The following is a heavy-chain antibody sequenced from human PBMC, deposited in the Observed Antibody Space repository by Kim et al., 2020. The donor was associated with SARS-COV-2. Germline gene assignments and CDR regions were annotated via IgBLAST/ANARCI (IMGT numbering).Heavy chain of an antibody. J-gene: IGHJ4*02. D-gene: IGHD3-3*01. CDR1: GGSISSYY. CDR3: ARHGYDFWSGYFTFDY. Sequence: SETLSLTCTVSGGSISSYYWSWIRQPPGKGLEWIGYIYYSGSTNYNPSLKSRVTISVDASKNQFSLKLSSVTAADTAVYYCARHGYDFWSGYFTFDYWGQGTLVTVSS. CDR2: IYYSGST. V-gene: IGHV4-59*08.